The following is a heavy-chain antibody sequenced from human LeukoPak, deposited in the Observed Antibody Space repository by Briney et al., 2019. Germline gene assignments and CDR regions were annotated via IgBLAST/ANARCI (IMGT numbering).Heavy chain of an antibody. CDR1: GYTCTSYD. J-gene: IGHJ4*02. D-gene: IGHD4-17*01. V-gene: IGHV1-8*01. CDR2: MNPNSGNT. CDR3: ARGRLHDYGDYDN. Sequence: ASVKVSCKASGYTCTSYDINWVRQATGQGLEWMGWMNPNSGNTGYAQKFQGRVTMTRNTSISTAYMELSSLRSEDTAVYYCARGRLHDYGDYDNWGQGTLVTVSS.